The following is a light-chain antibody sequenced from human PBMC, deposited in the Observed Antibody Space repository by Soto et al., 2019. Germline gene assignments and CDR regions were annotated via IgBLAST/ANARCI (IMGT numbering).Light chain of an antibody. CDR3: QEYNHWHPIT. V-gene: IGKV3-15*01. J-gene: IGKJ4*01. Sequence: VMTQSPATLSVSPGEIATLSCRARQSINSKLAWYQQQPGQAPRLLIYGASIRATGIPARFSGSGSGTEVTLTISSLQSEDRAVYYCQEYNHWHPITFGGGTKVEIK. CDR1: QSINSK. CDR2: GAS.